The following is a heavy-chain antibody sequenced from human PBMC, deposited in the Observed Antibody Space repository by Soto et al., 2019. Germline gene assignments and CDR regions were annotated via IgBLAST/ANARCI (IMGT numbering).Heavy chain of an antibody. D-gene: IGHD2-21*02. CDR1: GGTFSSYA. CDR3: ARDNFGVDCGPFDGNCLDV. V-gene: IGHV1-69*13. CDR2: IIPIFGTA. J-gene: IGHJ6*03. Sequence: SVKVSCKASGGTFSSYAISWVRQSPGQGLEWMGGIIPIFGTANYAQKFQGRVTITADESTSTAYIELSSLRSEDTAVYYCARDNFGVDCGPFDGNCLDVWGRGTTFT.